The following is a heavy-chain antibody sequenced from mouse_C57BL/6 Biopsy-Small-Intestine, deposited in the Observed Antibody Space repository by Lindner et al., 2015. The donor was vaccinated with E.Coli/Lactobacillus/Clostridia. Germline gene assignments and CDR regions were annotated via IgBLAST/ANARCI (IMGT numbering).Heavy chain of an antibody. Sequence: VQLQESGAELVKPGASVKISCKASGYAFSSYWMNWVKQRPGKGLEWIGQIYPGDGDTNYNGKFKGKATLTADKSSSTAYMQLSSLTSEDSAVYFCARWHYGSSYGDYYAMDYWGQGTSVTVSS. J-gene: IGHJ4*01. D-gene: IGHD1-1*01. CDR1: GYAFSSYW. CDR2: IYPGDGDT. CDR3: ARWHYGSSYGDYYAMDY. V-gene: IGHV1-80*01.